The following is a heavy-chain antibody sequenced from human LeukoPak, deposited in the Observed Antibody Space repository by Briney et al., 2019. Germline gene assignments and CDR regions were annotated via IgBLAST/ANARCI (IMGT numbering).Heavy chain of an antibody. CDR3: AKDKEYNTPSPKDF. CDR2: ITGSGDST. D-gene: IGHD6-6*01. V-gene: IGHV3-23*01. CDR1: GFTFSFSA. J-gene: IGHJ4*02. Sequence: PGGSLRLSCAASGFTFSFSAMSWVRQAPGKGLEWVSTITGSGDSTYLTDSVKGRFTISRDNSKNTLYLQMNSLRAEDTALYYCAKDKEYNTPSPKDFWGQGTLVTVSS.